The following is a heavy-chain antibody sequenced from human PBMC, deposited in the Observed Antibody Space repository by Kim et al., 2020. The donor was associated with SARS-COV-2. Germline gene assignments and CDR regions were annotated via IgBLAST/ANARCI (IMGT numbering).Heavy chain of an antibody. CDR3: ARNPGGYSYGLDY. V-gene: IGHV4-34*01. D-gene: IGHD5-18*01. J-gene: IGHJ4*02. Sequence: YNPTLKSRVTISVDKSKNQFSLKLSSVTDADTAVYYCARNPGGYSYGLDYWGQGTLVTVSS.